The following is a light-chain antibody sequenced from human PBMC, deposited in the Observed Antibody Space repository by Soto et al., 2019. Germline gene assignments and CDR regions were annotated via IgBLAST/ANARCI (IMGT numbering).Light chain of an antibody. CDR1: SSDVGGYNY. V-gene: IGLV2-14*01. CDR3: SSYTSTNTVI. CDR2: EVS. J-gene: IGLJ2*01. Sequence: QSVLTQPASVSGSPGQSITISCTGTSSDVGGYNYVSWYQQHPGKAPKVMIYEVSNRPSGVSNRFSGSKSGNTASLTISGLQAEDEADYYCSSYTSTNTVIFGGGTKLTVL.